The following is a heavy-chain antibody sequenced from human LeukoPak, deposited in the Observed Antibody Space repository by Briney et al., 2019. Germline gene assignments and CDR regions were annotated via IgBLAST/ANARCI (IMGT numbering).Heavy chain of an antibody. J-gene: IGHJ4*02. D-gene: IGHD2-21*01. CDR2: ISYDGSNK. CDR3: ARDLTAVYRGVDC. V-gene: IGHV3-30-3*01. CDR1: GFTFSNYA. Sequence: PGRSLRLSCAASGFTFSNYAMHWVRQAPGKGLEWVAVISYDGSNKYYADSVKGRFTISRDNSKKTLYLQMNSLRADDTAVYYCARDLTAVYRGVDCWGQGTLVTVSS.